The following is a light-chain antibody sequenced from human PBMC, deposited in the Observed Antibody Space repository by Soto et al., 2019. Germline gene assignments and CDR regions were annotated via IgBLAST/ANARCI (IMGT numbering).Light chain of an antibody. J-gene: IGLJ2*01. Sequence: FMLTQPHSVSESPGKTVTISCTRSSGSIASNYVQWYQQRPGSAPTTVIYEDNQRPSGVPDRFSGSIDSSSNSASLTISGLKTEDEADDYCQSYDSSIYVVFGGGTQLTVL. V-gene: IGLV6-57*04. CDR2: EDN. CDR3: QSYDSSIYVV. CDR1: SGSIASNY.